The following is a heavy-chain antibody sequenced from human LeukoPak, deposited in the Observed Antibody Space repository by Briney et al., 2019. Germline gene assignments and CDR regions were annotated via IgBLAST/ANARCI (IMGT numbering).Heavy chain of an antibody. Sequence: TGGSLRLSCAASGFTVSHYYMTWVRQAPGKGLECVSVIYSGGSTYSADSVKGRFTISRDNAKNSLYLQMNSLRAEDTAVYYCAELGITMIGGVWGKGTTVTISS. CDR3: AELGITMIGGV. CDR2: IYSGGST. J-gene: IGHJ6*04. D-gene: IGHD3-10*02. CDR1: GFTVSHYY. V-gene: IGHV3-53*01.